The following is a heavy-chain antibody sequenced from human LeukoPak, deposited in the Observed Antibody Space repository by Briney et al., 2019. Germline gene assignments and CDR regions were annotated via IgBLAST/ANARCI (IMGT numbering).Heavy chain of an antibody. CDR2: ISSSGSTI. J-gene: IGHJ4*02. D-gene: IGHD3-22*01. CDR1: GFTFSDYY. V-gene: IGHV3-11*01. Sequence: GGSLRLSCAASGFTFSDYYMSWIRQAPGKGLEWVSYISSSGSTIYYADSVKGRFTISRDNAKNSLYLQMNSLRAEDTAVYYCARSPSFKSKLYDSSGYYPYYFDYWGQGTLVIVSS. CDR3: ARSPSFKSKLYDSSGYYPYYFDY.